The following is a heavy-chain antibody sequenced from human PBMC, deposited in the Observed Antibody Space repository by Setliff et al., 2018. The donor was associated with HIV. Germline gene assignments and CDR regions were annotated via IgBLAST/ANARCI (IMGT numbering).Heavy chain of an antibody. CDR2: IYSSGST. Sequence: SETLSLTCTVSGGSSSSRSYYWGGIRQPPGKGLEWIGSIYSSGSTYYNPSLKSRVTISVDTSKKQFSLRLSSVTAADTAVYYCARDGRHDRNRWYVTHKYFKYWGQGTLVTVSS. J-gene: IGHJ1*01. CDR3: ARDGRHDRNRWYVTHKYFKY. D-gene: IGHD2-15*01. V-gene: IGHV4-39*07. CDR1: GGSSSSRSYY.